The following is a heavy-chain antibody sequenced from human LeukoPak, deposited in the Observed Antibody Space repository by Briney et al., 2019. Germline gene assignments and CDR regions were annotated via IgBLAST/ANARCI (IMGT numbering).Heavy chain of an antibody. CDR3: ARGEGYSGNWYPYFDY. D-gene: IGHD1-26*01. CDR1: GGSISSGGYY. V-gene: IGHV4-31*03. CDR2: IYYSGST. J-gene: IGHJ4*02. Sequence: SQTLSLTCTVSGGSISSGGYYWSWIRQHPGKGLEWIGYIYYSGSTYYNPSLKSRVTISVDTSKSHFSLRLSSVTAADTAVYYCARGEGYSGNWYPYFDYWGQGALVTVSS.